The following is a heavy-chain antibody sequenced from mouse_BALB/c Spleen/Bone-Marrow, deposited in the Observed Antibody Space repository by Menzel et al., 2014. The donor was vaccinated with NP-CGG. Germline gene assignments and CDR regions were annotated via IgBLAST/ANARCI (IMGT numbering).Heavy chain of an antibody. Sequence: LQQSGSELVRPGASVKLSCKASGYTFTNYWIHWVKQRPGQGLEWIGNVYPGRGSINSDEKFKTKATLTVDTSSSTAYMHLNSLTSEDSAVYYCARRLRGYYAMDYWGQGTSVTVSS. CDR2: VYPGRGSI. CDR3: ARRLRGYYAMDY. D-gene: IGHD1-3*01. J-gene: IGHJ4*01. CDR1: GYTFTNYW. V-gene: IGHV1S22*01.